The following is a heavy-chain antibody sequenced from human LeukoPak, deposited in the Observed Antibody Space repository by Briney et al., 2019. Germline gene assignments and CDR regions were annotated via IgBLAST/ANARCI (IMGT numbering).Heavy chain of an antibody. CDR3: AGIAVAASY. V-gene: IGHV3-7*01. J-gene: IGHJ4*02. Sequence: PGGSLRLSCAASGFTFSSYAMSWVRQAPGKGLEWVANINQDGDEKYYVDSVKGRFTISRDNSKNTLYLQMNSLRAEDTAVYYCAGIAVAASYWGQGTLVTVSS. CDR1: GFTFSSYA. CDR2: INQDGDEK. D-gene: IGHD6-19*01.